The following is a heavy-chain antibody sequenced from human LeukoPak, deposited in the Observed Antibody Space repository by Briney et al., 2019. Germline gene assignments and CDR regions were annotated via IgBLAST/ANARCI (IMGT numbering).Heavy chain of an antibody. CDR2: IYYSGST. Sequence: SQTLSLTCTVSGGSISSVDYYWSWIRQPPGKGLEWIGYIYYSGSTYYNPSLKSRVTIPVDTSKNQFSLKLSSVTAADTAVYYCARRVVTGYNWFDPWGQGTLVTVSS. D-gene: IGHD2-21*02. CDR3: ARRVVTGYNWFDP. J-gene: IGHJ5*02. CDR1: GGSISSVDYY. V-gene: IGHV4-30-4*01.